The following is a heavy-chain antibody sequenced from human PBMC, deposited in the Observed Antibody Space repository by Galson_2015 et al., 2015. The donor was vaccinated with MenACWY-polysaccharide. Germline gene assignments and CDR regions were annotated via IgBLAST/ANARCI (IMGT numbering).Heavy chain of an antibody. CDR1: GFTFSSYG. CDR3: AKDLSTDDPAAETGRSYYYYGMDV. D-gene: IGHD2-2*01. V-gene: IGHV3-30*18. Sequence: SLRLSCAASGFTFSSYGMHWVRQAPGKGLEWVAVISYDGSNKYYADSVKGRFTISRDNSKNTLYLQMNSLRAEDTAVYYCAKDLSTDDPAAETGRSYYYYGMDVWGQGTTVTVSS. CDR2: ISYDGSNK. J-gene: IGHJ6*02.